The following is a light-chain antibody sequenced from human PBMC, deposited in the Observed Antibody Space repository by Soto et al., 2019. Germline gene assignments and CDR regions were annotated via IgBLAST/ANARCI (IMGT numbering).Light chain of an antibody. CDR3: QQYCGSPRT. Sequence: EIVMTHSPATLSVSPGERSTLSCRAIQSVSSNLALYQQKPGQAPRLLIYGASSRATGIPDRFSGSGSGTDFTLTIGTLETEDFAVYCCQQYCGSPRTLVQGTRVDIK. V-gene: IGKV3-20*01. CDR2: GAS. CDR1: QSVSSN. J-gene: IGKJ1*01.